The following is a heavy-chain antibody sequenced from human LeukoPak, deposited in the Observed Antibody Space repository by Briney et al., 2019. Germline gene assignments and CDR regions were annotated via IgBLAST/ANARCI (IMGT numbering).Heavy chain of an antibody. D-gene: IGHD1-20*01. CDR2: IYHSGST. V-gene: IGHV4-30-2*01. Sequence: SETLSLTCAVANESVSRGSYSWSWIRQPPGKGLEWIGYIYHSGSTYYNPSLKSRVTISVDRSKNQFSLKLSSVTAADTAVYYCARLNNWWNAFDIWGQGTMVTVSS. J-gene: IGHJ3*02. CDR3: ARLNNWWNAFDI. CDR1: NESVSRGSYS.